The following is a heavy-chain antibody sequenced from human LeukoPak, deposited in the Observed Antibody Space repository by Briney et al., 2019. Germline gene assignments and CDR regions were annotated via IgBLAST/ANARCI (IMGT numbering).Heavy chain of an antibody. CDR1: GYSISSGSYY. D-gene: IGHD6-13*01. J-gene: IGHJ6*03. V-gene: IGHV4-61*02. CDR3: ARDSVVDSSWVPPHNYYMDV. CDR2: IYTSGST. Sequence: SETLSLTCTVSGYSISSGSYYWSWIRQPAGKGLEWIGRIYTSGSTNYNPSLKSRVTISVDTSKNQFSLKLSSVTAADTAVYYCARDSVVDSSWVPPHNYYMDVWGKGTTVTISS.